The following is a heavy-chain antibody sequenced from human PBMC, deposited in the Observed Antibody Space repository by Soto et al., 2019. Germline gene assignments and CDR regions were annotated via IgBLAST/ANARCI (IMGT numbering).Heavy chain of an antibody. Sequence: KPSETLSLTCTVSGGSISSGENFWNWIRQSPGKGLEWIGYIHHSGSTYYNPSLKSRLTISVDTSKNQISLKLNSVTAADTAVYYCARDTGTYPYYFDYWGQGTLVTVYS. J-gene: IGHJ4*02. D-gene: IGHD1-26*01. V-gene: IGHV4-30-4*01. CDR2: IHHSGST. CDR1: GGSISSGENF. CDR3: ARDTGTYPYYFDY.